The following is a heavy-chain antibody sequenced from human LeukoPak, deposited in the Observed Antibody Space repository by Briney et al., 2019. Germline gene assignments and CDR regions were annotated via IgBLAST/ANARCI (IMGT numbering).Heavy chain of an antibody. V-gene: IGHV4-34*01. CDR2: LNQSGST. Sequence: SETLALTCAVYGRSFRDYYWAWIRHSRGRGRECMVQLNQSGSTNYNPCPTSRLTISVDTSKNQFSLKVSSVTAADTAVYYCAREREESGAWYERPHFDYWGQGALVTVSS. D-gene: IGHD6-19*01. CDR1: GRSFRDYY. J-gene: IGHJ4*02. CDR3: AREREESGAWYERPHFDY.